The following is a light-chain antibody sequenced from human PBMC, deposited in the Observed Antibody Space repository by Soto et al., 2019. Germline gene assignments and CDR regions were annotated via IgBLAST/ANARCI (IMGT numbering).Light chain of an antibody. CDR3: LQDNSFPLT. J-gene: IGKJ2*01. V-gene: IGKV1-6*01. Sequence: AIQMTQSPSSLSASIGDRVTITCRASQGIRNDLGWYQQKPGKAPKILMYTTSSLQSGVPSRFSGSGSGTDFTLTISSLQPEDFATYYCLQDNSFPLTFGQGTKLEIK. CDR2: TTS. CDR1: QGIRND.